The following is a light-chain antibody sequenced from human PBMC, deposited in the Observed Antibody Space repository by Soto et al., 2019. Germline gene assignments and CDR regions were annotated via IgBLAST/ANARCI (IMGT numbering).Light chain of an antibody. CDR2: GNS. CDR1: SSNIGAGYD. Sequence: QSVLTQPPSVSGAPGQRVTISCTGSSSNIGAGYDVHWYQQLPGTAPNLLIYGNSNRPSGVPDRFSGSKSGTSASLAITGLQAEAAADYYCQSYDSSLSGSYVFGTGTKLTVL. CDR3: QSYDSSLSGSYV. J-gene: IGLJ1*01. V-gene: IGLV1-40*01.